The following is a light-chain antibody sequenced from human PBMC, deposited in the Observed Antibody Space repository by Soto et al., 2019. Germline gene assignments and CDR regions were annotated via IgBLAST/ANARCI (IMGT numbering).Light chain of an antibody. CDR3: SSYTSSSTLEV. CDR1: SSDVGGYNY. CDR2: EVS. Sequence: QSVLTQPASVSGSPGQSITISCTGTSSDVGGYNYVSWYQQHPGKAPKLMIYEVSNRLSGVSNRFSGSKSGNTASLTISGLQAEDEADYYCSSYTSSSTLEVFGGGTKVTVL. J-gene: IGLJ3*02. V-gene: IGLV2-14*01.